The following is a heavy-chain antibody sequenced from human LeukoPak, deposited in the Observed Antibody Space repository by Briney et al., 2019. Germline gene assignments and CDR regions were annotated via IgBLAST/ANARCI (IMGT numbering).Heavy chain of an antibody. D-gene: IGHD3-22*01. CDR1: GFNFSSYS. J-gene: IGHJ4*02. CDR2: ISSSSSFR. CDR3: ARESSGYFY. Sequence: EGSLRLSCAASGFNFSSYSMNWVRQAPGKGLELVSSISSSSSFRYYADSVKGRFTISRDNAKNSLYLQMNSLRAEDTAVYYCARESSGYFYWGQGTLVTVSS. V-gene: IGHV3-21*01.